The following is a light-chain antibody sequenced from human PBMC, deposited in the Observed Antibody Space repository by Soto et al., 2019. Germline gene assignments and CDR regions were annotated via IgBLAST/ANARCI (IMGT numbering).Light chain of an antibody. CDR1: QSISSW. J-gene: IGKJ1*01. CDR2: DAS. V-gene: IGKV1-5*01. Sequence: DIHITQSPSTLSASVGDRVTITCRASQSISSWLAWYQQKPGKAPKLLIYDASSLESGVPSRFSGSGSGTEFTLTISSLQPDYFVNCYCLQYKSDWTFDQRTKV. CDR3: LQYKSDWT.